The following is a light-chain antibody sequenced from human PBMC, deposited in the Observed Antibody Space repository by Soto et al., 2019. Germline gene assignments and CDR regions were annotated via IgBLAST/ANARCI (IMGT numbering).Light chain of an antibody. J-gene: IGKJ1*01. CDR3: QQYNNWPERT. CDR2: GAS. CDR1: QSVSSN. Sequence: EIVMTQSPATLSVSPGERATLSCRASQSVSSNLAWYQQKPGQAPRLLIYGASTRATGIPARFSGSGSGTEFTLTISILQSEDFAVYYCQQYNNWPERTFGQGTKVEI. V-gene: IGKV3-15*01.